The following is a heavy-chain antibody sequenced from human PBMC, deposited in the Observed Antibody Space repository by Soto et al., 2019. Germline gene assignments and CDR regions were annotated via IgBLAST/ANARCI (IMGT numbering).Heavy chain of an antibody. CDR3: ARDTFQWLVPWIDYYYYGMDV. J-gene: IGHJ6*02. D-gene: IGHD6-19*01. V-gene: IGHV1-18*04. CDR2: ISAYNGNT. Sequence: ASVKVSCKASGYTFTSYGISWVRQAPGQGLEWMGWISAYNGNTNYAQKLQGRVTMTTDTSTSTAYMELRSLRSDDTAVYYCARDTFQWLVPWIDYYYYGMDVWGQGTTVTVSS. CDR1: GYTFTSYG.